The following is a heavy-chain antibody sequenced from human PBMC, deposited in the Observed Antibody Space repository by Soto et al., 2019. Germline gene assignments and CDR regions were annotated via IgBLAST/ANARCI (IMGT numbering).Heavy chain of an antibody. V-gene: IGHV1-69*01. Sequence: QVQLVQSGAEVKKPGSSVKVSCKASGGTFSSYAISWVRQAPGQGLEWMGGIIPISDTANYAQKFQGRAMITADESTSTAYMELSSLRSADTAVYYCARSQGSSTSLEIYYSYYYGMDVWGQGTTVTVSS. CDR2: IIPISDTA. CDR3: ARSQGSSTSLEIYYSYYYGMDV. CDR1: GGTFSSYA. D-gene: IGHD2-2*01. J-gene: IGHJ6*02.